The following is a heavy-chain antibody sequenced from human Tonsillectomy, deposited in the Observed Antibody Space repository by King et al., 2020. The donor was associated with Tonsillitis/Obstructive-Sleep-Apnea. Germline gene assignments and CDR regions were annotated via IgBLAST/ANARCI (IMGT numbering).Heavy chain of an antibody. Sequence: VQLVESGGGLVQPGGCLRLSCAASGLTLNSYWMSWVRQVPGKGLEWVANIKQDGSDRFYVEYVRGRFIISRDNAKNSLYLQMKSLRAEDTVVYYCARGGGTDYGLLFDFWGQGTLVTVSS. CDR3: ARGGGTDYGLLFDF. D-gene: IGHD1/OR15-1a*01. V-gene: IGHV3-7*03. CDR2: IKQDGSDR. J-gene: IGHJ5*01. CDR1: GLTLNSYW.